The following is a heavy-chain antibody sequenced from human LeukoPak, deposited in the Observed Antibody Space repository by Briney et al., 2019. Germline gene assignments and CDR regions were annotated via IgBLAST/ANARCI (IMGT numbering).Heavy chain of an antibody. CDR2: ISYDGSNK. V-gene: IGHV3-30-3*01. CDR1: GFTFSSYA. Sequence: GGSLRLSCAASGFTFSSYAMHWVRQAPGKGLEWVAVISYDGSNKYYADSVKGRFTISRDNSKNTLYLQMNSLRAEDTAVYYCARGGYFDYWGQGTLVTVSS. J-gene: IGHJ4*02. CDR3: ARGGYFDY.